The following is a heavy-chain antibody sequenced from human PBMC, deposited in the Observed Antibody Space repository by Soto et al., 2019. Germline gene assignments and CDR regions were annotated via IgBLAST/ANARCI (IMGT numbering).Heavy chain of an antibody. CDR3: VRAAHSGYDSGREIYYYYGLDV. Sequence: PSETLSLTCTVSGDPISSGDYNWSWIRQPPGKGLEWIGYIYYNGNTYYNTSLKNRITISVDTSKNQFSLKLSSVTAADTAVYYCVRAAHSGYDSGREIYYYYGLDVWGQGTTVTVSS. CDR2: IYYNGNT. D-gene: IGHD5-12*01. V-gene: IGHV4-30-4*01. CDR1: GDPISSGDYN. J-gene: IGHJ6*02.